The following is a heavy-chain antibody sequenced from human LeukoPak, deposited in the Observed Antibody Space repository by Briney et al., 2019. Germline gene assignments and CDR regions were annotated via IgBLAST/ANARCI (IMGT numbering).Heavy chain of an antibody. CDR3: AKDPYSYGPKLSFDY. V-gene: IGHV3-23*01. D-gene: IGHD5-18*01. CDR1: GFTFSRHG. CDR2: ISPSGDRT. Sequence: GGTMRLSCAASGFTFSRHGMNWVRQAPGKGLEWVSGISPSGDRTYYADSVKGRFTISRDNSEHMVYLQLNSLIAEDRAIYYCAKDPYSYGPKLSFDYWGQGTLVTVSS. J-gene: IGHJ4*02.